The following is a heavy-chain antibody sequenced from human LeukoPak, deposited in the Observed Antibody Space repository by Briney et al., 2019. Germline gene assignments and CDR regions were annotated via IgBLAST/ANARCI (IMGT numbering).Heavy chain of an antibody. Sequence: GGSLRLSCAASGFTFGDYAMSWVRQAPGKGLEWVGFIRSKTYGGAADYAASVQGRFTISRDDSKSVAYLQMNSLKIEDTAVYYCTRIGIAIIGTDPGDYWGQGTLVTVSP. J-gene: IGHJ4*02. CDR2: IRSKTYGGAA. V-gene: IGHV3-49*04. CDR3: TRIGIAIIGTDPGDY. CDR1: GFTFGDYA. D-gene: IGHD2-21*01.